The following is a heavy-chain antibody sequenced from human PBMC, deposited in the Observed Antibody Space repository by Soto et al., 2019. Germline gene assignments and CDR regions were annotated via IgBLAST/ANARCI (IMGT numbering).Heavy chain of an antibody. CDR1: GGTFSSYI. D-gene: IGHD3-10*01. CDR3: ARAFASNKYYFDP. CDR2: IIPIFGAA. V-gene: IGHV1-69*13. J-gene: IGHJ5*02. Sequence: GASVKVSCKASGGTFSSYIIAWVRQAPGQGLEWMGGIIPIFGAADYAQKFQGRVTITADESTTTAYMVLNSLRSEDTAMYYCARAFASNKYYFDPWGQGTLVTVSS.